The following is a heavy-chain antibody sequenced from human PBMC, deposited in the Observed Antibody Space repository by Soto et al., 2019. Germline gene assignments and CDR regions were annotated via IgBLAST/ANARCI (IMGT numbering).Heavy chain of an antibody. V-gene: IGHV1-2*02. CDR3: ARSTKYSSSLSNLDY. Sequence: ASVKVSCKASGYTFTGYYMHWVRQAPGQGLEWVGWINPNSGGTNYAQKFQGRVTMTRDTSISTAYMELSRLRSDDTAVYYCARSTKYSSSLSNLDYWGQGTLVTVSS. J-gene: IGHJ4*02. CDR1: GYTFTGYY. CDR2: INPNSGGT. D-gene: IGHD6-13*01.